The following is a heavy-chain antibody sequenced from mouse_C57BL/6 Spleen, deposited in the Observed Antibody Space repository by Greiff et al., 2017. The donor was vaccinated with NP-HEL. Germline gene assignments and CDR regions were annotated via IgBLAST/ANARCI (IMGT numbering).Heavy chain of an antibody. V-gene: IGHV1-7*01. D-gene: IGHD3-2*02. J-gene: IGHJ3*01. CDR1: GYTFTSYW. CDR3: ARDSSGTGFAY. Sequence: QVQLQQSGAELAKPGASVKLSCKASGYTFTSYWMHWVKQRPGQGLEWSGYINPSSGYTKYKQKFKDKATLTADKSSSTAYMQLSSLTYEDSAVYYCARDSSGTGFAYWGQGTLITVSA. CDR2: INPSSGYT.